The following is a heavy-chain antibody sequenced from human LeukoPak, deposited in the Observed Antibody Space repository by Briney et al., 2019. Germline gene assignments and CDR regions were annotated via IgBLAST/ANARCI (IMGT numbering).Heavy chain of an antibody. D-gene: IGHD3-9*01. V-gene: IGHV1-46*04. Sequence: ASVKVSCKASGYTFTSYYMHWVRQAPGQGLEWMGIINPSGGSTGYAQKLQGRVTMTRDTSTSTVYMELNSLRSEDTAMYYCARGYDIFSGFYDFEYWGQGTLVTVSS. CDR1: GYTFTSYY. J-gene: IGHJ4*02. CDR2: INPSGGST. CDR3: ARGYDIFSGFYDFEY.